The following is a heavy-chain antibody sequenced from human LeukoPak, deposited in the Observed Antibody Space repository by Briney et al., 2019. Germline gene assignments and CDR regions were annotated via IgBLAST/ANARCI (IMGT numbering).Heavy chain of an antibody. CDR1: GFTFSSNG. Sequence: GGSLRLSCVASGFTFSSNGMHWVRQAPGKGLEWVAFIRNDGSNKYYVDSVKGRFTIYRDNSKNTLYLQMNSLRAEDTAVYYCAKRRGKSYDSSGYSCDYWGQGTLVTVSS. D-gene: IGHD3-22*01. CDR2: IRNDGSNK. J-gene: IGHJ4*02. CDR3: AKRRGKSYDSSGYSCDY. V-gene: IGHV3-30*02.